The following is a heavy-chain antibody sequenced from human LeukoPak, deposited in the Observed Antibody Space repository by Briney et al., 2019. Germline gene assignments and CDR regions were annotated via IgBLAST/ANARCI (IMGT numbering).Heavy chain of an antibody. V-gene: IGHV4-34*01. CDR3: ARGDYYDSSGYYYGHYFDY. CDR1: GGSFSGYY. J-gene: IGHJ4*02. D-gene: IGHD3-22*01. CDR2: INHSGST. Sequence: SETLSLTCAVYGGSFSGYYWSWIRQPPGKGLEWIGEINHSGSTNYNPSLKSRVTISVDTSKNQFSLKLSSVTAADTAVYYCARGDYYDSSGYYYGHYFDYWGQGTLVTLSS.